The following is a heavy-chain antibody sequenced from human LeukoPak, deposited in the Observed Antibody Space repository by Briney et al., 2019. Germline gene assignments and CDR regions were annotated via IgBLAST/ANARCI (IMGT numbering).Heavy chain of an antibody. CDR3: AKNYYGSGSSSYAFDY. CDR2: ISWNSGSI. D-gene: IGHD3-10*01. J-gene: IGHJ4*02. Sequence: GGSLRLSCAASGCTFDNYAMHWVRQAPGKGLEWVSGISWNSGSIGYADSVKGRFTISRDNAKNSLYLQMNSLRAEDTALYYCAKNYYGSGSSSYAFDYWGQGTLVTVSS. CDR1: GCTFDNYA. V-gene: IGHV3-9*01.